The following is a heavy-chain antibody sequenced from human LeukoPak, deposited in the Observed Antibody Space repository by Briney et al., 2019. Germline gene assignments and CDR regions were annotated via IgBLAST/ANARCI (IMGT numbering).Heavy chain of an antibody. CDR2: IRYDGSNK. J-gene: IGHJ4*02. CDR3: AKDSALIAAAGTFVDY. D-gene: IGHD6-13*01. V-gene: IGHV3-30*02. CDR1: GFTFSSYG. Sequence: PGGSLRLSCAASGFTFSSYGMHWVRQAPGKGLEWVAFIRYDGSNKYYADPVKGRFTISRDNSKNTLYLQMNSLRAEDTAVYYCAKDSALIAAAGTFVDYWGQGTLVTVSS.